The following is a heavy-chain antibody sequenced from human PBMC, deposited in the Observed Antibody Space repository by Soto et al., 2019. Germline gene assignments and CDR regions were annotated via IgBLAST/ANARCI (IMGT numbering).Heavy chain of an antibody. CDR3: ARVTAFYEWLRFFDY. CDR2: IYHSGST. Sequence: PSETLSLTCAVSGYSISSGYYWGWIRQPPGKGLEWIGSIYHSGSTYYNPSLKSRVTISVDTSKNQFSLKLSSVTAADTAVYYCARVTAFYEWLRFFDYWGQGTLVTVS. D-gene: IGHD5-12*01. CDR1: GYSISSGYY. V-gene: IGHV4-38-2*01. J-gene: IGHJ4*02.